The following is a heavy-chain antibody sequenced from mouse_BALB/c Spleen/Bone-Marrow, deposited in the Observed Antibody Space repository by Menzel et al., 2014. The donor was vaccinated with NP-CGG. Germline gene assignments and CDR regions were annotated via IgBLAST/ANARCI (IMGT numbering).Heavy chain of an antibody. V-gene: IGHV1-9*01. Sequence: VHLVESGAELMKPGASVKISCKATGYTFSSYWIEWVKQRPGHGLEWIGEILPGSGSTNYNEKFKSKATFTADTSSNTAYMQLSSLTSEDSAVYFCARGGYYGSSLFAYWGQGTLVTVSA. D-gene: IGHD1-1*01. CDR2: ILPGSGST. CDR1: GYTFSSYW. J-gene: IGHJ3*01. CDR3: ARGGYYGSSLFAY.